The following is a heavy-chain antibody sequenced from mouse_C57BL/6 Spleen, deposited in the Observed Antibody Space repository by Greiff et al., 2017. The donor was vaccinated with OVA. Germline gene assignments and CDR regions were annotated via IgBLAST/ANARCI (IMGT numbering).Heavy chain of an antibody. Sequence: QVQLKQSGAELVKPGASVKISCKASGYAFSSYWMNWVKQRPGKGLEWIGQIYPGDGDTNYNGKFKGKATLTADRSSSTAYMQLSSLTSEDSAVYFCARSHGSNYFDYWGQGTTLTVSS. CDR1: GYAFSSYW. V-gene: IGHV1-80*01. CDR2: IYPGDGDT. J-gene: IGHJ2*01. D-gene: IGHD1-1*01. CDR3: ARSHGSNYFDY.